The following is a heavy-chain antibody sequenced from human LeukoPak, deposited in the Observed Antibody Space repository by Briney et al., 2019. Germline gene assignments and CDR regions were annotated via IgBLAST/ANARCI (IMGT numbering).Heavy chain of an antibody. CDR1: GSSITSYY. J-gene: IGHJ6*04. CDR2: IYYSGST. CDR3: ARQGGFASSAGV. V-gene: IGHV4-59*08. Sequence: PSETLSLTCTVSGSSITSYYWSWIRQPPGKGLEWIGYIYYSGSTNYNPSLKSRVTISVDTSKNQFSLKLSSVTAADTAVYFCARQGGFASSAGVWGKGTTVTVSS. D-gene: IGHD2-2*01.